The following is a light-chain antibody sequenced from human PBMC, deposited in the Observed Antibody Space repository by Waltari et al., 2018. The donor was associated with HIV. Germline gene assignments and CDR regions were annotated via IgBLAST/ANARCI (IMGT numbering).Light chain of an antibody. J-gene: IGLJ3*02. V-gene: IGLV1-44*01. CDR1: SHNIGTYV. CDR3: STWDYSLHIWV. Sequence: QSALTQDASVSGTVGQKVTLSCTGHSHNIGTYVDGWYQQISHGAPKTVMFGNSLPSGIPDRLSGSKSGTTASLTISGLQPEDEAAYYCSTWDYSLHIWVFGGGTKLTVL. CDR2: GNS.